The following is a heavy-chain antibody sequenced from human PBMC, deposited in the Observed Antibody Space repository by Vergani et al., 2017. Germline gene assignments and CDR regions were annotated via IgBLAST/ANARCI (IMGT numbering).Heavy chain of an antibody. J-gene: IGHJ6*02. CDR2: VNPEGTNT. CDR1: GFTFSRHW. D-gene: IGHD2/OR15-2a*01. CDR3: ANSVIAGNVGVAYFGMDV. V-gene: IGHV3-74*02. Sequence: EVQLVESGGGLVQPGGSLRLSCAASGFTFSRHWMHWVRHAPGKGLVWVSRVNPEGTNTPYADSVKGRFTISRDKSQNTVNLQMNSLRTEDTAVYFCANSVIAGNVGVAYFGMDVWGRGTTVTVSS.